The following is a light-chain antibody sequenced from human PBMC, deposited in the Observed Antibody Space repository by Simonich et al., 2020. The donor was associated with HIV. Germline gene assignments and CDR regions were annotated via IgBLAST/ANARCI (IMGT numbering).Light chain of an antibody. J-gene: IGKJ5*01. CDR1: QSVRSY. V-gene: IGKV3-11*01. Sequence: EVVLTQSPATLSLSPGERATLSCRASQSVRSYLAWFQQKPGQAPRLLIYDASNRATGIPARFSGSGSGTDFTLTISSLEPEDFAVYYCQQRSGWPPITFGQGTRLEIK. CDR3: QQRSGWPPIT. CDR2: DAS.